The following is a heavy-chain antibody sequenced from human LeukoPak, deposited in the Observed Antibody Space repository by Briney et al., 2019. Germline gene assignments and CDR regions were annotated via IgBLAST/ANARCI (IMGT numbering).Heavy chain of an antibody. CDR2: ISTDGTYT. V-gene: IGHV3-74*01. Sequence: GGSLRLSCAASGFTFSTSWMHWLRQAPGKGLVWVSRISTDGTYTSSADSVKGRFTTSRDNAKNTLYLQMSSLRAEDTAVYYCTRDLHVWGQGTLVTVSS. CDR3: TRDLHV. J-gene: IGHJ4*02. CDR1: GFTFSTSW.